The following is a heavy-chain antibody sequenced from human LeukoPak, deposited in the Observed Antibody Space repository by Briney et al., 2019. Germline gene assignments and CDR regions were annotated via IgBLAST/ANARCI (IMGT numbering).Heavy chain of an antibody. J-gene: IGHJ5*02. CDR1: GFTFTSYA. D-gene: IGHD1-26*01. V-gene: IGHV3-23*01. Sequence: GGSLRLSCAASGFTFTSYAMSWVRQAPGKGLQWVSSISGDGDTTYYADSVKGRFTISRDNSKDTLYLQMNSLRVGDTAVYYCAKETPELHFDLRGQRTLVTVSS. CDR3: AKETPELHFDL. CDR2: ISGDGDTT.